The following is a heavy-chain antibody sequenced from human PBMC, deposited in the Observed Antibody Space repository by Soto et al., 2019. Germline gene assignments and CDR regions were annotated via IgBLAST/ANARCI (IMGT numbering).Heavy chain of an antibody. CDR3: ARGVVEEFLFDY. Sequence: GGSLRLSCAASGFTFSSYAMHWVRQAPGKGLEWVAVISYDGSNKYYADSVKGRFTISRDNSKNTLYLQMNSLRAEDTAVYYCARGVVEEFLFDYWGQGTLVTVS. CDR2: ISYDGSNK. CDR1: GFTFSSYA. J-gene: IGHJ4*02. D-gene: IGHD2-21*01. V-gene: IGHV3-30-3*01.